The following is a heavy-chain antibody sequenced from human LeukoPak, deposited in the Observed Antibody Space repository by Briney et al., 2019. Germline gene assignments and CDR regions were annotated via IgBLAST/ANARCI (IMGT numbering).Heavy chain of an antibody. V-gene: IGHV4-30-4*07. CDR2: IYYSGST. D-gene: IGHD3-22*01. CDR1: GGSISSGGYS. CDR3: ASVYDSSGYSLFDY. J-gene: IGHJ4*02. Sequence: PSETLSLTCAVSGGSISSGGYSWSWIRQPPGMGLEWIGYIYYSGSTYYNPSLKSRVTISVDTSKNQFSLKLSSVTAADTAVYYCASVYDSSGYSLFDYWGQGTLVTVSS.